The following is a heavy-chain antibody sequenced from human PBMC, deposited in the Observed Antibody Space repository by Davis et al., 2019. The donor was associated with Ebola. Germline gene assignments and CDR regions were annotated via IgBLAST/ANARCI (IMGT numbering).Heavy chain of an antibody. Sequence: ASVKVSCKAFGYTFTSYGISWVRQAPGQGLEWMGWISAYNGNTNYAQKLQGRVTMTTDTSTSTAYMELRSLRSDDTAVYYCARVGTTVTTSYYYYGMDVWGKGTTVTVSS. CDR2: ISAYNGNT. D-gene: IGHD4-11*01. CDR3: ARVGTTVTTSYYYYGMDV. J-gene: IGHJ6*04. CDR1: GYTFTSYG. V-gene: IGHV1-18*01.